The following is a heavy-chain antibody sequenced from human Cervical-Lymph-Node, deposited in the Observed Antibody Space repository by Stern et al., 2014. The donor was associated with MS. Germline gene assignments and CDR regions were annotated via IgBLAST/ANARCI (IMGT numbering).Heavy chain of an antibody. CDR3: ARGELKEGLVRGMDV. CDR1: GGTFSRYA. CDR2: IMPSFGTA. J-gene: IGHJ6*02. Sequence: MQLVESGAEVKKPGSSVKVSCKASGGTFSRYAISWVRQAPGQGLEWMGGIMPSFGTAKYGEKVQGRVTITADESTSTAYMELSSLRSEDTAVYYCARGELKEGLVRGMDVWGQGTTVTVSS. D-gene: IGHD1-26*01. V-gene: IGHV1-69*01.